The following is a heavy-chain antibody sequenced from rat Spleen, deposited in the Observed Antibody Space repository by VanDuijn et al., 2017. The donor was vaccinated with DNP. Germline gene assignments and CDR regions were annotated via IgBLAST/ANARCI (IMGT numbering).Heavy chain of an antibody. Sequence: EVQLVESGGGPVQPGRSLKLSCVASGFIFSNYWMTWIRQAPGKGLEWVASISNTGDNTYYSDSVRGRFSLSRDNARRILYLQMNSLRSEDTATYHCTSSLTGIGFVYWGQGTLVTVSS. D-gene: IGHD5-1*01. CDR2: ISNTGDNT. V-gene: IGHV5-31*01. CDR1: GFIFSNYW. CDR3: TSSLTGIGFVY. J-gene: IGHJ3*01.